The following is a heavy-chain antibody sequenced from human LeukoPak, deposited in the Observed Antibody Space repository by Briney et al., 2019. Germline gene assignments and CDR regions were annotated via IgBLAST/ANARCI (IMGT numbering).Heavy chain of an antibody. J-gene: IGHJ5*02. V-gene: IGHV3-73*01. CDR2: IRSKANSYAT. CDR3: TRLYGDYTGGWFDP. CDR1: GFTFSGSA. D-gene: IGHD4-17*01. Sequence: PGGSLRLSCAASGFTFSGSAMHWVRQASGKGLEWVGRIRSKANSYATAYAASVKGRFTISRDDSKNTAYLQMNSLKTEDTAVYYCTRLYGDYTGGWFDPWGQGTLVTVSS.